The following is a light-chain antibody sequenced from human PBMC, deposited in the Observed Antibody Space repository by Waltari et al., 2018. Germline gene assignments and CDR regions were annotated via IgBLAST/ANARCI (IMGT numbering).Light chain of an antibody. CDR1: QSVTSY. CDR2: DTS. Sequence: EIVLTQSPGTLSLSPGERVTLSCRTSQSVTSYLAWYQQQPGQPPRLLIYDTSNRATGIPSRFTGSGSGTDFTLTISSLEPEDFAVYYCQYRTNWPLTFGGGTKVEMK. V-gene: IGKV3-11*01. CDR3: QYRTNWPLT. J-gene: IGKJ4*01.